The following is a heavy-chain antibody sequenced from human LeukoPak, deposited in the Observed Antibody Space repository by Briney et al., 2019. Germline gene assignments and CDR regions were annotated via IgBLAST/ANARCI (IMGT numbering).Heavy chain of an antibody. J-gene: IGHJ6*02. V-gene: IGHV3-23*01. CDR3: AKYLSAKGPPYVLEV. Sequence: GGSLRLSCAASGFTFSSYPMSWVRQAPGKGLEWVSAIRGSGGDTYYADSVKGRFTISRDNSKNTLYLQMTSLRAEDTAVYYCAKYLSAKGPPYVLEVWGQGTTVSVSS. CDR2: IRGSGGDT. CDR1: GFTFSSYP.